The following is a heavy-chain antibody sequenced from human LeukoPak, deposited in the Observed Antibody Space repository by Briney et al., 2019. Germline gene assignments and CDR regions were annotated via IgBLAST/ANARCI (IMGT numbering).Heavy chain of an antibody. J-gene: IGHJ6*02. CDR3: AKDVYDSSGYYKDTYYYYYYGMDV. CDR2: ICGSGGST. Sequence: GGSLRLSCAASGFTFSSYAMSWVRQAPGKGLEWVSAICGSGGSTYYADSVKGRFTISRDNSKNTLYLQMNSLRAEDTAVYYCAKDVYDSSGYYKDTYYYYYYGMDVWGQGTTVTVSS. V-gene: IGHV3-23*01. CDR1: GFTFSSYA. D-gene: IGHD3-22*01.